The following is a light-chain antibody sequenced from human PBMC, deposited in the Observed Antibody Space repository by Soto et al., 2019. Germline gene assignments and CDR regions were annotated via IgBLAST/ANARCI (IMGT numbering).Light chain of an antibody. Sequence: QSVLTQPPSVSAAPGQKVTVSCSGSSSNIGNNYVSWYQQLPGTAPKLLLYDNNKRPLGIPDRFSGSKSGTSATLGITGLQTGDEAVYYCGTWDSSLSGVVFGGGTKLTVL. V-gene: IGLV1-51*01. CDR1: SSNIGNNY. CDR3: GTWDSSLSGVV. J-gene: IGLJ2*01. CDR2: DNN.